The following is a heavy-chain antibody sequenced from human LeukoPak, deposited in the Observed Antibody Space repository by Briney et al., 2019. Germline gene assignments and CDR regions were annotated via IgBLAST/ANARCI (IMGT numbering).Heavy chain of an antibody. CDR3: AKDMGMVRGYYYYGMDV. V-gene: IGHV3-9*01. CDR1: GFTFDDYA. D-gene: IGHD3-10*01. CDR2: ISWNSGSI. J-gene: IGHJ6*02. Sequence: PGRSLRLSCAASGFTFDDYAIHWVRQAPGKGLEWVSGISWNSGSIGYADSVKGRFTISRDNAKNSLYLQMNSLRAEDTALYYCAKDMGMVRGYYYYGMDVWGQGTTVTVSS.